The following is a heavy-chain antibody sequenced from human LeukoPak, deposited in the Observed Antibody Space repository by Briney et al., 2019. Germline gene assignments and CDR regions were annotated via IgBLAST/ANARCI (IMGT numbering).Heavy chain of an antibody. CDR3: ARDLGYCTKD. J-gene: IGHJ4*02. CDR2: IHTSGST. V-gene: IGHV4-4*07. CDR1: GVSISSYY. D-gene: IGHD2-8*01. Sequence: PSETLSLTCTVSGVSISSYYWSWIRQPAGKGLEWIGRIHTSGSTKYNPSLKSRVTMSVDTSKNQFSLKLSSVTAADTAVHYCARDLGYCTKDWGQGTLVIVSS.